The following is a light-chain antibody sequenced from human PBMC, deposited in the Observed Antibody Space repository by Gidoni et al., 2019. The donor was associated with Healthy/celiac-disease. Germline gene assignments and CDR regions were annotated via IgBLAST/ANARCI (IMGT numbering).Light chain of an antibody. J-gene: IGKJ2*01. V-gene: IGKV3-11*01. CDR1: QSVSSY. CDR3: QQRSNWPPYT. CDR2: DAS. Sequence: DIVLTQSPATLSLSPGERATLSCRASQSVSSYLAWYQQKPGHAPRLLIYDASNRATGIPARFSGSGSGTDFTLTISSLVPEDFAVYYCQQRSNWPPYTFGQGTKLEIK.